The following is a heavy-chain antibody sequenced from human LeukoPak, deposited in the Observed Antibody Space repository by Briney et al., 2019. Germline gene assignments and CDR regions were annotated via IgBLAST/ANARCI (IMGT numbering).Heavy chain of an antibody. CDR2: IKQDGSEK. D-gene: IGHD6-13*01. V-gene: IGHV3-7*01. CDR3: ASYGQQLTVNWFDP. J-gene: IGHJ5*02. CDR1: GFTFSSYW. Sequence: GGSLRLSCAASGFTFSSYWMSWVRQAPGKGLEWVANIKQDGSEKYYVDSVKGRFTISRDNAKNSLYLQMNSLRAEDTAVYYCASYGQQLTVNWFDPWGQGTLVTVSS.